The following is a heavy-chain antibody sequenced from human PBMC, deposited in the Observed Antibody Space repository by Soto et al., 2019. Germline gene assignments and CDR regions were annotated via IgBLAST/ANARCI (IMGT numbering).Heavy chain of an antibody. J-gene: IGHJ4*02. CDR3: TTSILTGYFRWSIIDF. CDR1: GFTFSNAW. D-gene: IGHD3-9*01. V-gene: IGHV3-15*07. Sequence: GGSLRLSCAASGFTFSNAWMNWVRQAPGKGLEWVARIKSKTDGGTTDYAAPVKGRFTISRDDSKNTLFLQMNSLKTEDTAVYYCTTSILTGYFRWSIIDFWGQGILVTVSS. CDR2: IKSKTDGGTT.